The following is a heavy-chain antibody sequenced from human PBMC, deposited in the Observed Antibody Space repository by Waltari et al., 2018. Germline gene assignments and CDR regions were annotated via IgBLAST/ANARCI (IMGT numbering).Heavy chain of an antibody. CDR1: GFPFSSSG. CDR3: ARDGDSNPGAFDI. V-gene: IGHV3-33*01. Sequence: QVQLVESGGGVVQPGRSLRLSCAGSGFPFSSSGMEWVRQAPGKGLEWVAVIWHDGRNKYYGDSVKGRFTISRDNSKNMLYLQMNSLRVEDTAVYYCARDGDSNPGAFDIWGQGTMVTVSS. D-gene: IGHD4-4*01. J-gene: IGHJ3*02. CDR2: IWHDGRNK.